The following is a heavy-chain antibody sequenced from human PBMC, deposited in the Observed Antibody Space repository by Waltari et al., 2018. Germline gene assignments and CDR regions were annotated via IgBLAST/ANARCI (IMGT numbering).Heavy chain of an antibody. CDR2: IIPIFGTA. CDR3: ARGVLGYCSGGSCHSWFDP. D-gene: IGHD2-15*01. V-gene: IGHV1-69*01. J-gene: IGHJ5*02. Sequence: QVQLVQSGAEVKKPGSSVKVSCKASGGTFSSYAISWVRQAPGQGLEWMGGIIPIFGTANYAQKFQGRVTITADESTSTAYMELSSLRSEDTAVYYCARGVLGYCSGGSCHSWFDPWGQGTLVTVSP. CDR1: GGTFSSYA.